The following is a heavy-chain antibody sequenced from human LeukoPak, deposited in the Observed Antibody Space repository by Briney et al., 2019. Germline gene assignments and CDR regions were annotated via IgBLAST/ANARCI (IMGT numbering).Heavy chain of an antibody. CDR3: AREWGLESSGYYYAY. V-gene: IGHV1-69*13. Sequence: SVKVSCKASGGTFSSYAISWVRQAPGQGLEWMGGITPIFGTANFAQKFQGRVSITADESTSTAFMELSSLRSEDTAVYYCAREWGLESSGYYYAYWGQGTLVTVSS. CDR1: GGTFSSYA. CDR2: ITPIFGTA. J-gene: IGHJ4*02. D-gene: IGHD3-22*01.